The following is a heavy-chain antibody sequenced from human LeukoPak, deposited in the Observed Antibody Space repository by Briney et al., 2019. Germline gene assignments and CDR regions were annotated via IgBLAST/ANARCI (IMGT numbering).Heavy chain of an antibody. V-gene: IGHV4-4*02. J-gene: IGHJ4*02. CDR1: GGSISSSNW. CDR2: IYHSGST. Sequence: SETLSLTCAVSGGSISSSNWWSRVRPPPGKGLEWIGEIYHSGSTNYNPSLKSRVTISVDKSKNQFSLKLSSVTAADTAVYYCARWDYGSGSYKRDYWGQGTLVTVSS. D-gene: IGHD3-10*01. CDR3: ARWDYGSGSYKRDY.